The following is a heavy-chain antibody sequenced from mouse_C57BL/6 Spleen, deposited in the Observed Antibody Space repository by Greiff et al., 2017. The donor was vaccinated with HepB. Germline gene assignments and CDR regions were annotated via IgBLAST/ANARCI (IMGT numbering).Heavy chain of an antibody. CDR2: IHPNSGST. CDR3: ARWGGTRAMDY. V-gene: IGHV1-64*01. CDR1: GYTFTSYW. J-gene: IGHJ4*01. Sequence: QVQLKQPGAELVKPGASVKLSCKASGYTFTSYWMHWVKQRPGQGLEWIGMIHPNSGSTNYNEKFKSKATLTVDKSSSTAYMQLSSLTSEDSAVYYCARWGGTRAMDYWGQGTSVTVSS. D-gene: IGHD4-1*01.